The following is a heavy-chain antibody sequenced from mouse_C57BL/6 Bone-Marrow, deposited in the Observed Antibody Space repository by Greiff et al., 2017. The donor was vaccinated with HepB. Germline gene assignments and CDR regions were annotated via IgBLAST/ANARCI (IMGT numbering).Heavy chain of an antibody. CDR2: IYPGDGDT. CDR3: ARCPIYYDYDGFAY. D-gene: IGHD2-4*01. Sequence: LVESGPELVKPGASVKISCKASGYAFSSSWMNWVKQRPGKGLEWIGRIYPGDGDTNYNGKFKGKATLTADKSSSTAYMQLSSLTSEDSAVYFCARCPIYYDYDGFAYWGQGTLVTVSA. CDR1: GYAFSSSW. J-gene: IGHJ3*01. V-gene: IGHV1-82*01.